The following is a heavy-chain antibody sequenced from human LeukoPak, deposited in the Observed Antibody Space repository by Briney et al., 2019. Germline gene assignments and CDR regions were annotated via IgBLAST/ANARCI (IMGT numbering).Heavy chain of an antibody. Sequence: SETLSLTCTVSGGSISSYYWSWIRQPPGKGLEWIGYIYYSGSTNYNPSLKSRVTISVDTSKSQFSLKLSSVTAADTAVYYCARTYDYVWGTLDYWGQGTLVTVSS. V-gene: IGHV4-59*01. CDR1: GGSISSYY. D-gene: IGHD3-16*01. CDR3: ARTYDYVWGTLDY. CDR2: IYYSGST. J-gene: IGHJ4*02.